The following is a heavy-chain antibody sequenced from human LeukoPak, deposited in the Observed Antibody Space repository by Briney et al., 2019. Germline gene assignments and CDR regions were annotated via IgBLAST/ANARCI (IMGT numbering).Heavy chain of an antibody. CDR1: GFTFSSYE. V-gene: IGHV3-74*01. CDR2: LNSDGSIT. D-gene: IGHD4-17*01. Sequence: GGSLRLSCAASGFTFSSYEMNWVRQAPGKGLVWVSGLNSDGSITGYVDSVKGRFTISRDNAKNTLYLQMNTLRAEDTAVYYCARGGYGAYMGWGQGNLVTVSS. CDR3: ARGGYGAYMG. J-gene: IGHJ4*02.